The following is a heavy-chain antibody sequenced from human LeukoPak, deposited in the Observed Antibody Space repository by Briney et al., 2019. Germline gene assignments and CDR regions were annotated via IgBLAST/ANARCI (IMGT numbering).Heavy chain of an antibody. D-gene: IGHD3-3*01. V-gene: IGHV4-59*01. CDR2: IHYTGST. J-gene: IGHJ4*02. CDR1: GGSISSYY. CDR3: ARGDYHDFWTTYYAFKRFDY. Sequence: SETLSLTCTVSGGSISSYYWSWIRQSPGKGLECIGYIHYTGSTNYNPSLKSRVTISVETSKNQFSLKLKSVTAADTAVYFCARGDYHDFWTTYYAFKRFDYWGQGALVTVSS.